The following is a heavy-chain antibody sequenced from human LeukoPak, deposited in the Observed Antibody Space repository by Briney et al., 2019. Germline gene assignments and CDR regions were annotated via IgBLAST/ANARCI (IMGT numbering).Heavy chain of an antibody. Sequence: SETLSLTCIVSGGSISSYYWSWIRQDPRKGLEWIGNIYYSGSTNYNPSLKSRVTISVDTSKNQFSLKLSSVTAGDTAEYYCARGSNWFDPWGQGTLVTVSS. CDR3: ARGSNWFDP. V-gene: IGHV4-59*01. J-gene: IGHJ5*02. CDR2: IYYSGST. CDR1: GGSISSYY.